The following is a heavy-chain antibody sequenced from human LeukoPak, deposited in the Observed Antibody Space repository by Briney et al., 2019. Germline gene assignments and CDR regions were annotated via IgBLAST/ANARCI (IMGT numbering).Heavy chain of an antibody. D-gene: IGHD3-22*01. CDR2: INPNSGGT. CDR1: GYTFTGYY. J-gene: IGHJ4*02. V-gene: IGHV1-2*02. Sequence: ASVKVSCKASGYTFTGYYMHWVRQAPGQGLEWMGWINPNSGGTNYAQKFQGRVTMTRDTSISTAYMEQSRLRSDDTAVYYCARDMSYYDSSGYYYGRYYFDYWGQGTLVTVSS. CDR3: ARDMSYYDSSGYYYGRYYFDY.